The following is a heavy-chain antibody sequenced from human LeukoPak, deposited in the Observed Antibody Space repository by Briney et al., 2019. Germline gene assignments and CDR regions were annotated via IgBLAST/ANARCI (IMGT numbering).Heavy chain of an antibody. V-gene: IGHV1-18*01. CDR1: GYTFTSYG. CDR3: ARTKRFLEWSILRAYYMDV. D-gene: IGHD3-3*01. CDR2: ISAYNGNT. Sequence: GVSVKVSCKASGYTFTSYGISWVRQAPGQGLEWMGWISAYNGNTNYAQKLQGRVTMTTDTSTSTAYMELRSLRSDDTAVYYCARTKRFLEWSILRAYYMDVWGKGTTVTVSS. J-gene: IGHJ6*03.